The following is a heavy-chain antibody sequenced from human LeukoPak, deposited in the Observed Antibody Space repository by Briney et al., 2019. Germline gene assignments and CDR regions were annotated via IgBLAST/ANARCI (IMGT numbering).Heavy chain of an antibody. Sequence: GGSLRLSCAASGLTFSNAWMNWVRQAPGKGLEWVGRIKSKTDGGTTDYAAPVKGRFTISRDDSQNTLDLQMNSLRAEDTAVYYCARDHVWFGELLAFDIWGQGTMVTVSS. CDR2: IKSKTDGGTT. J-gene: IGHJ3*02. D-gene: IGHD3-10*01. CDR3: ARDHVWFGELLAFDI. V-gene: IGHV3-15*01. CDR1: GLTFSNAW.